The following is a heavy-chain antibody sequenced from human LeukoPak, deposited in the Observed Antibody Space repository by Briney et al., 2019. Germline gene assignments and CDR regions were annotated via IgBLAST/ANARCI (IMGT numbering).Heavy chain of an antibody. J-gene: IGHJ3*02. CDR3: AKSRGNWPEDAFDI. V-gene: IGHV3-23*01. CDR2: ISGSGGST. D-gene: IGHD2/OR15-2a*01. Sequence: QAGEPLRLSCAASGVAFSSCAMSWVRQTPGKGLKWVSTISGSGGSTYYADSVKGRFTISRDNSKNTLFLQMNNLRAEDTAVYYCAKSRGNWPEDAFDIWGQGTMVTVSS. CDR1: GVAFSSCA.